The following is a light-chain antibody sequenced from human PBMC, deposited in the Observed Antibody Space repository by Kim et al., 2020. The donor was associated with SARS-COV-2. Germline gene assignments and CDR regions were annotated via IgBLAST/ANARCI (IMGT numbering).Light chain of an antibody. CDR2: DAS. CDR3: QQRSNWPPIT. J-gene: IGKJ5*01. V-gene: IGKV3-11*01. CDR1: HRVSSY. Sequence: SPAERATLSSRASHRVSSYFACYQQKPGQAPRLLLYDASNRATGIPARFSGSGSGTDFTLTISSLEPEDFAVYYCQQRSNWPPITFGQGTRLEIK.